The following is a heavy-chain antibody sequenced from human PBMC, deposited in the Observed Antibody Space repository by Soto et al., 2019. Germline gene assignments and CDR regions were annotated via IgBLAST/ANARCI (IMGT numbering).Heavy chain of an antibody. J-gene: IGHJ6*02. CDR1: GDSVTRSNW. CDR2: IYHSGNT. V-gene: IGHV4-4*02. Sequence: QLQLQESGPGLVKPSGTLSLTCAVSGDSVTRSNWWRWVRQSPGKGLEWIGEIYHSGNTKYNPSLKSRVTISVDKSKNEFSLHLASVTAADTAVYYCATSGWNEDFYYYYGMNVWGQGTTVTVSS. D-gene: IGHD6-19*01. CDR3: ATSGWNEDFYYYYGMNV.